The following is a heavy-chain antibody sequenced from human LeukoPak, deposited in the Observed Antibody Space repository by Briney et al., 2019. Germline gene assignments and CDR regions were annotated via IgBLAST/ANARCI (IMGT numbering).Heavy chain of an antibody. J-gene: IGHJ3*02. V-gene: IGHV3-66*01. CDR3: ARLWLQFAFAFDI. Sequence: AGGSLRLSCAASGFTVSSNYMSWVRQAPGKGLEWVSVIYSGGSTYYADSVKGRLTISRDNSKNTLYLQINSLRAEDTAVYYCARLWLQFAFAFDIWGQGTMVTVSS. CDR2: IYSGGST. D-gene: IGHD5-24*01. CDR1: GFTVSSNY.